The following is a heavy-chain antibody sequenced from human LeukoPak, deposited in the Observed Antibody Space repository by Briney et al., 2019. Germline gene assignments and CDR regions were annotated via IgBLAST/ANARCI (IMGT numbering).Heavy chain of an antibody. V-gene: IGHV3-48*03. J-gene: IGHJ4*02. CDR1: GFTFSNYE. D-gene: IGHD1-26*01. CDR3: GRVMVGATLEDY. Sequence: PGGSLRLSCAASGFTFSNYEMNWVRQAPGKGLEWVSYISSSGNTRYYADSVKGRFTISRDNTKNSLYLQMNSLRAEDTALYYCGRVMVGATLEDYWGQGTLVTVSS. CDR2: ISSSGNTR.